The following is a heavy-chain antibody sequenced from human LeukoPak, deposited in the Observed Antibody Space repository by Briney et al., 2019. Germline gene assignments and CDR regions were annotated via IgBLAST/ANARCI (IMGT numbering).Heavy chain of an antibody. J-gene: IGHJ3*02. CDR2: INSDGSST. Sequence: PGGSLRLSCAASGFTFSSYWMHWVRQAPGKGLVWVSRINSDGSSTSYAGSVKGRFTISRDNAKNTLYLQMNSLRAEDTAVYYCARRLVVRGVIIYPDDAFDIWGQGTMVTVSS. CDR3: ARRLVVRGVIIYPDDAFDI. D-gene: IGHD3-10*01. V-gene: IGHV3-74*01. CDR1: GFTFSSYW.